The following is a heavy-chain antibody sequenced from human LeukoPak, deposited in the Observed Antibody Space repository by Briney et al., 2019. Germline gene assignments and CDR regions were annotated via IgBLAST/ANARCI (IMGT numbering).Heavy chain of an antibody. V-gene: IGHV4-34*01. CDR2: INHSGST. CDR3: ARGHYYDSSGYSRGRYYYYYYMDV. Sequence: PSETLSLTCAVYGGSFSGYYWSWIRQPPGKGLEWIGEINHSGSTNYNPSLKSRVTISVDTSKNQFSLKLSSVTAADTAVYYCARGHYYDSSGYSRGRYYYYYYMDVWGKGTTVTVSS. CDR1: GGSFSGYY. J-gene: IGHJ6*03. D-gene: IGHD3-22*01.